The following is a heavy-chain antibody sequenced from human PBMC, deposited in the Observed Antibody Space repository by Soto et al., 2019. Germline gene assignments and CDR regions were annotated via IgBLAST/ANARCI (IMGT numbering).Heavy chain of an antibody. D-gene: IGHD3-10*01. CDR2: INPSGGST. J-gene: IGHJ6*03. V-gene: IGHV1-46*03. CDR1: GYTFTSYY. CDR3: ARNPLLWFGELLTQINHYYYYIDV. Sequence: AASVKVSCKASGYTFTSYYMHWVRQAPGQGLEWMGIINPSGGSTSYAQKFQGRVTMTRDTSTSTVYMELSSLRSEDTAVYYCARNPLLWFGELLTQINHYYYYIDVRGKGTTVTVSS.